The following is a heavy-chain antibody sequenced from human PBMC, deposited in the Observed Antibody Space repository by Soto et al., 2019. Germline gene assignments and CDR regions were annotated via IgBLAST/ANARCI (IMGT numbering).Heavy chain of an antibody. CDR3: ARGLGGTEDY. Sequence: SETLSLTCAVYGGSFSGYYWSWIRQPPGKGLEWIGEINHSGSTNYNPSLKSRVTISVDTSKNQFSLKLSSVTAADTAVYYCARGLGGTEDYWGQGTLVTVSS. J-gene: IGHJ4*02. D-gene: IGHD2-8*02. CDR1: GGSFSGYY. V-gene: IGHV4-34*01. CDR2: INHSGST.